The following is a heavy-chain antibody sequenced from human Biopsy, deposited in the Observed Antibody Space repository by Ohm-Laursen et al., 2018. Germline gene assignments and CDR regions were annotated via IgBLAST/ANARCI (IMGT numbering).Heavy chain of an antibody. J-gene: IGHJ4*02. CDR3: AKGLYSGSYYYDS. V-gene: IGHV3-30*18. D-gene: IGHD1-26*01. Sequence: SLRLSCAASGFTLSNYGMHWVRQAPGRGLEWVAAVSSDGKNKHYADSVQGRFTISRDNSKNTVDLQMNSLRAEDTAVYYCAKGLYSGSYYYDSWGQGTLVTVSS. CDR2: VSSDGKNK. CDR1: GFTLSNYG.